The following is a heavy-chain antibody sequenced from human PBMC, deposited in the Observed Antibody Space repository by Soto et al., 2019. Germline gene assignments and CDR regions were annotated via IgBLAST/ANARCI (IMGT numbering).Heavy chain of an antibody. Sequence: VSVKVSCKASGYTFTSYGISWVRQAPGQGLEWMGWISAYNGNTNYAQKLQGRVTMTTDTSTSTAYMELRSLRSDDTAVYYCARGSSGYYEEYFQHWGQGTLVTVSS. CDR3: ARGSSGYYEEYFQH. D-gene: IGHD3-22*01. J-gene: IGHJ1*01. V-gene: IGHV1-18*01. CDR2: ISAYNGNT. CDR1: GYTFTSYG.